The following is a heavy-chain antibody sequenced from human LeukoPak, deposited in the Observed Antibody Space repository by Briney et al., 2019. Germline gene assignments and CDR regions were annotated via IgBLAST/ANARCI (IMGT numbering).Heavy chain of an antibody. V-gene: IGHV1-69*05. Sequence: GASVKVSCKASGGTFSSYVISWVRQAPGQGLEWMGGISPIFGTANYAQKFQGRVTITTDEFTSSAYMELSSLRSEDTAVYCCARDLGASYDSSGYSYESNDYWGQGTLVTVSS. CDR3: ARDLGASYDSSGYSYESNDY. D-gene: IGHD3-22*01. J-gene: IGHJ4*02. CDR1: GGTFSSYV. CDR2: ISPIFGTA.